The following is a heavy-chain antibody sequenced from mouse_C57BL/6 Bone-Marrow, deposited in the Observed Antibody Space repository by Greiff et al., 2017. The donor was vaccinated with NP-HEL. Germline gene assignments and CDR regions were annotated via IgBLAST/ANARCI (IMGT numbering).Heavy chain of an antibody. CDR3: AGVSPMVKWFDY. Sequence: QVQLQQPGAELVRPGTSVKLSCKASGYTFTSYWMHWVKQRPGQGLEWIGVIDPSDSYTNYNQKFKGKATLTVDTSSSTAYMQLSSLTSEDSAVYYCAGVSPMVKWFDYWGQGTLVTVSA. CDR2: IDPSDSYT. V-gene: IGHV1-59*01. J-gene: IGHJ3*01. D-gene: IGHD2-2*01. CDR1: GYTFTSYW.